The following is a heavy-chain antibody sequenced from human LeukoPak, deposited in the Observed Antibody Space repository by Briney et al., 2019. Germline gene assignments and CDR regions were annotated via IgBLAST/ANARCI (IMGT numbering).Heavy chain of an antibody. CDR1: GYTFTSYG. D-gene: IGHD3-9*01. CDR3: ARGGTFPTVLRYFDWLQTGGYYYMDV. V-gene: IGHV1-18*01. CDR2: ISAYNSNT. J-gene: IGHJ6*03. Sequence: ASVKVSCKASGYTFTSYGISWVRQAPGQGLEWMGWISAYNSNTNYAQKLQGRVTMTTDTSTSTAYMELRSLRSDDTAVYYCARGGTFPTVLRYFDWLQTGGYYYMDVWGKGTTVTVSS.